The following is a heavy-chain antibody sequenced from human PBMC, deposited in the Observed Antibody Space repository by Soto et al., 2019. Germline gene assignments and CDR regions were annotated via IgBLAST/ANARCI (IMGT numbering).Heavy chain of an antibody. Sequence: GESLKISCKGSGHSFPTYWIAWVRQMPGKGLEWMGIIYPGDSDTIYRPSFQGQVTISADKSINTAYLQWSSLKASDSAMYYCARHSPPSRNDYAMDVWGQGTTVTVSS. CDR2: IYPGDSDT. CDR1: GHSFPTYW. CDR3: ARHSPPSRNDYAMDV. J-gene: IGHJ6*02. V-gene: IGHV5-51*01.